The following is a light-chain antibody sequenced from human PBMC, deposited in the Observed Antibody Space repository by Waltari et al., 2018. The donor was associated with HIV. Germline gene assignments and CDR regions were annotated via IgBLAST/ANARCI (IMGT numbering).Light chain of an antibody. CDR3: QQYNNWPPIT. J-gene: IGKJ5*01. CDR2: GAS. CDR1: KSVGSN. Sequence: EIEMTQSPATLSVSPGDRATLSCRASKSVGSNFAWYQQQFGQAPRLLMYGASSRATAIPDRFSGSGSGTDFTLTISSLQSEDFALYCCQQYNNWPPITFGQGTRLEIK. V-gene: IGKV3-15*01.